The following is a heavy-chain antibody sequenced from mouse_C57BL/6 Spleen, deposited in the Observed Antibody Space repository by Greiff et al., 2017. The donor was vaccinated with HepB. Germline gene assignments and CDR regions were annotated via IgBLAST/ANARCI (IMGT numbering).Heavy chain of an antibody. CDR2: ISSGGSYT. CDR3: ARQKEEYYGSFDY. J-gene: IGHJ2*01. CDR1: GFTFSSYG. Sequence: EVKVVESGGDLVKPGGSLKLSCAASGFTFSSYGMSWVRQTPDKRLEWVATISSGGSYTYYPDSVKGRFTISRDNAKNTLYLQMSSLKSEDTAMYYCARQKEEYYGSFDYWGQGTTLTVSS. D-gene: IGHD1-1*01. V-gene: IGHV5-6*01.